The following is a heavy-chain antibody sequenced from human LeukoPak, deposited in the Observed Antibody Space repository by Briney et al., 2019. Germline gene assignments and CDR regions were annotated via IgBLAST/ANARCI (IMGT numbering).Heavy chain of an antibody. J-gene: IGHJ4*02. Sequence: SETLSLTCAVSGGSISSSNWWSWVRQPPGKGLEWIGEINHSGSTNYNPSLKSRVTISVDTSKNQFSLKLSSVTAADTAVYYCARGSSYYDFWSGYYRIGYYFDYWGQGTLVTVSS. D-gene: IGHD3-3*01. CDR3: ARGSSYYDFWSGYYRIGYYFDY. CDR1: GGSISSSNW. CDR2: INHSGST. V-gene: IGHV4-4*02.